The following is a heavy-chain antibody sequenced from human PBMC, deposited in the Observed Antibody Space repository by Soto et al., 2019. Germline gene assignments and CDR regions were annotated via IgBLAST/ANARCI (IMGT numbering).Heavy chain of an antibody. CDR2: IKQDGSEK. J-gene: IGHJ4*02. CDR1: GVTFRSYW. V-gene: IGHV3-7*03. D-gene: IGHD4-4*01. CDR3: ARMDYSKPFYYFDY. Sequence: PGGSLGLSCTASGVTFRSYWMSWVRQAPGKGLEWVANIKQDGSEKYYVDSVKGRFTISRDNAKNSLYLQMNSLRAEDTAVYYCARMDYSKPFYYFDYWGQGTLVTVSS.